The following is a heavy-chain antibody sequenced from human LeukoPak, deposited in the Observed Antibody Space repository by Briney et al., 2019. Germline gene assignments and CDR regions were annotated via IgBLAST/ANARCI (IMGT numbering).Heavy chain of an antibody. V-gene: IGHV3-53*01. CDR2: IYSGGST. Sequence: GGSLRLSCAASGFTFSSYAMSWVRQAPGKGLEWVSVIYSGGSTYYADSVKGRFTISRDNSKNTLYLQMNSLRAEDTAVYYCARVYYYESSFDYWGQGTLVTVSS. CDR1: GFTFSSYA. D-gene: IGHD3-22*01. J-gene: IGHJ4*02. CDR3: ARVYYYESSFDY.